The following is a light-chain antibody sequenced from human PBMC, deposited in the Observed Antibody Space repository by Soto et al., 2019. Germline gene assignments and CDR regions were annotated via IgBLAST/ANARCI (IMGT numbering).Light chain of an antibody. J-gene: IGKJ1*01. Sequence: EIVLTQSPATLSLSPGERATLSCRASQSVINFLAWYQQKPGQAPRLLISDPSNRATGIPGRFSGSGSGTDFSLSISSLEPEDFAVYYCQQRSNWPWTFGQGTKVEIK. CDR1: QSVINF. V-gene: IGKV3-11*01. CDR2: DPS. CDR3: QQRSNWPWT.